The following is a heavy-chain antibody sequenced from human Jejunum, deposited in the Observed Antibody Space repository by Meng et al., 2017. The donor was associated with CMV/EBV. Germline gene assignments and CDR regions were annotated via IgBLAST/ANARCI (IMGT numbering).Heavy chain of an antibody. D-gene: IGHD3-22*01. CDR3: ARDNDGSSHYSQFDY. Sequence: FGFPLNCYGIHWGRQFPGKGLERVAVLWYDGSRKYFADSVLGRFSISRDDSKNTVYLQMNSLRAEDTAVYYCARDNDGSSHYSQFDYWGQGTLVTVSS. CDR1: GFPLNCYG. CDR2: LWYDGSRK. V-gene: IGHV3-33*01. J-gene: IGHJ4*02.